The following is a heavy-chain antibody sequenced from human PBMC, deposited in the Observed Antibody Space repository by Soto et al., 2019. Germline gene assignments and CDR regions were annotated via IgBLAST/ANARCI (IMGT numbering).Heavy chain of an antibody. CDR1: CGNIKGTTYH. CDR2: MFYGGTT. D-gene: IGHD2-2*01. J-gene: IGHJ5*02. CDR3: ARMRSSTRRFDP. V-gene: IGHV4-39*01. Sequence: SSETTSLPRTVSCGNIKGTTYHRGVNRQPPGKGLEWIGSMFYGGTTYYNPSLKSRVTISVDTTKNQFSLKLSSVTAAETAMYYCARMRSSTRRFDPWGQGTQVTVSS.